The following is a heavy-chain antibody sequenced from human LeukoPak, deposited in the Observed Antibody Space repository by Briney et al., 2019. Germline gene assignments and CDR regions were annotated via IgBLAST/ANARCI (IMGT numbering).Heavy chain of an antibody. V-gene: IGHV3-21*01. CDR2: ISSSSSYI. CDR1: GFTFSSYS. D-gene: IGHD3-10*01. J-gene: IGHJ4*02. Sequence: GGSLRLSCAASGFTFSSYSTNWVRQAPGKGLEWVSSISSSSSYIYYADSVKGRFTISRDNAKNSLYLQMNSLRAEDTAVYYCARGGLLWFGESRFGYWGQGIPVTVSS. CDR3: ARGGLLWFGESRFGY.